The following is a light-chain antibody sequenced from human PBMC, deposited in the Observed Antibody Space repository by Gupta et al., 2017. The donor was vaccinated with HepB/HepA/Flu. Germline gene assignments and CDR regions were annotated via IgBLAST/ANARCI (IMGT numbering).Light chain of an antibody. Sequence: SSALTQPTSVSVSPGKTASLTCSGDKLGDKYACWYQQKPGQSPVLVIYQDSKRPSGIPERFSGSNSGNTVTLTISGTQAMDEADYYGQAWDSSTYVFGTGTKVTVL. CDR1: KLGDKY. V-gene: IGLV3-1*01. CDR3: QAWDSSTYV. CDR2: QDS. J-gene: IGLJ1*01.